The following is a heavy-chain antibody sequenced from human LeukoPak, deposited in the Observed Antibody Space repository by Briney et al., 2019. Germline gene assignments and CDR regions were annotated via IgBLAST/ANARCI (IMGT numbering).Heavy chain of an antibody. CDR1: GFTFSSYA. CDR2: ISYDGSNK. J-gene: IGHJ4*02. Sequence: GGSLRLSCAASGFTFSSYAMHWVRQAPGKGLEWVAVISYDGSNKYYADSVKGRFTISRDNSKNTLYLQMNSLRAEDTAVYYCARAYDSSGYYVYWGQGTLVTVSS. V-gene: IGHV3-30-3*01. D-gene: IGHD3-22*01. CDR3: ARAYDSSGYYVY.